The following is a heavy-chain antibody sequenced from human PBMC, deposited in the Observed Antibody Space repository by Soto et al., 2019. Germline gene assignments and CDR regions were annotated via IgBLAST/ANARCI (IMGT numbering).Heavy chain of an antibody. Sequence: ASVKVSCKVSGYTLTELSMHWVRQAPGKGLEWMGGFDPEDGETIYAQKFQGRVTMTEDTSTDTAYMELSSLRSDDTAIYYCVRVVAIPGYPDNWGQGTLVTVSS. D-gene: IGHD5-12*01. CDR3: VRVVAIPGYPDN. CDR2: FDPEDGET. CDR1: GYTLTELS. J-gene: IGHJ4*02. V-gene: IGHV1-24*01.